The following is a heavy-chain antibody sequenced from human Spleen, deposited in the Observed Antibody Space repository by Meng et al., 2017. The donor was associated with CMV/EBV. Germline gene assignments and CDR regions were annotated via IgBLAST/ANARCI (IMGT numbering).Heavy chain of an antibody. CDR1: GFTFSVYS. J-gene: IGHJ4*02. CDR3: AKDIHSSGYVFDH. D-gene: IGHD6-19*01. V-gene: IGHV3-21*01. Sequence: GGSLRLSCAASGFTFSVYSMDWVRQAPGKGLEWVSSISSSSSFIYYADSLKGRFTISRDNAENSLYLQMNGLRAEDTAIYYCAKDIHSSGYVFDHWGQGTLVTVSS. CDR2: ISSSSSFI.